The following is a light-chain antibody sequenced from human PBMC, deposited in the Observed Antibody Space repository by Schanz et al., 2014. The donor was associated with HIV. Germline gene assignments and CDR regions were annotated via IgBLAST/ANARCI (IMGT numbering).Light chain of an antibody. J-gene: IGLJ3*02. V-gene: IGLV1-44*01. CDR1: NSNIRSNT. Sequence: QSVLTQPPSASGTPGQRVTISCSVSNSNIRSNTINWYHHLPGTAPKLLIYGNSNRPSGVPDRFSGSESGTSASLAISGLQSEDEADYYCAAWDDSLSGRVFRGGTKLTVL. CDR2: GNS. CDR3: AAWDDSLSGRV.